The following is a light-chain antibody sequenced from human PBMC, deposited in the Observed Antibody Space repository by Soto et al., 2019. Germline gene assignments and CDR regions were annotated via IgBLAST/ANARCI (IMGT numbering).Light chain of an antibody. CDR1: QSVSSSY. CDR3: QQYGSSPDT. V-gene: IGKV3-20*01. Sequence: VLPQSPGTLSLSPGERATLSCRATQSVSSSYLAWYQQKPGQAPRLLIYGASSRATGIPDRFSGSGSGTDFTLTISRLEPEDFAVYYCQQYGSSPDTFGQGTKVDIK. CDR2: GAS. J-gene: IGKJ1*01.